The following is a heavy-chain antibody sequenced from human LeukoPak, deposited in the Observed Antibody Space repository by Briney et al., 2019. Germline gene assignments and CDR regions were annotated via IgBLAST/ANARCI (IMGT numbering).Heavy chain of an antibody. CDR3: ASDRDGYNYVGY. CDR2: INHSGST. CDR1: GGSFSGYY. D-gene: IGHD5-24*01. Sequence: SETLSLTCAVYGGSFSGYYWSWIRQPPGKGLEWIGEINHSGSTYYNPSLKSRVTISVDTSKNQFSLKLSSVTAADTAVYYCASDRDGYNYVGYWGQGTLVTVSS. J-gene: IGHJ4*02. V-gene: IGHV4-34*01.